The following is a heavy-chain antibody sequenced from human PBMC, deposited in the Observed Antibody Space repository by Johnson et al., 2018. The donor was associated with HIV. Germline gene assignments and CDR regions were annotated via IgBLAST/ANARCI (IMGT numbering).Heavy chain of an antibody. CDR1: GFTFSSYW. CDR3: ARDRKYQLLLKLSSADAFDI. Sequence: VLLVESGGGVVQPGGSLRLSCAASGFTFSSYWMSWVRQAPGKGLEWVANIKQDGSEKYYVDSVKGRFTISRDNAKNSLYLQMNSLRAEDTAVYYCARDRKYQLLLKLSSADAFDIWGQGTMVTVSS. D-gene: IGHD2-2*01. V-gene: IGHV3-7*05. J-gene: IGHJ3*02. CDR2: IKQDGSEK.